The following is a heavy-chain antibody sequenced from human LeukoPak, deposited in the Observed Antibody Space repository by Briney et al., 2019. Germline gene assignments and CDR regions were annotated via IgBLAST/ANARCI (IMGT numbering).Heavy chain of an antibody. Sequence: ASVKVSCKASGYTFTSYGISWVRQAPGQGLEWMGWISAYNGNTNYAQKLQGRVTMTTDTSTSTACMELRSLRSDDTAVYYCARDADVVTPGDAWYYYCGMDVWGQGTTATVSS. CDR1: GYTFTSYG. CDR3: ARDADVVTPGDAWYYYCGMDV. CDR2: ISAYNGNT. V-gene: IGHV1-18*01. D-gene: IGHD3-10*01. J-gene: IGHJ6*02.